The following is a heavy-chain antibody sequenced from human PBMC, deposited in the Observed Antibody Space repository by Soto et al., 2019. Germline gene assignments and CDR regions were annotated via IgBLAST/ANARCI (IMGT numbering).Heavy chain of an antibody. CDR1: GGSISSGGYS. J-gene: IGHJ4*02. Sequence: PSETLSLTCAVSGGSISSGGYSWSWIRQPPGKGLEWIGYIYHSGSTHYNPSLKSRVTISVDTSKNQFSLKLSSVTAADTAVYYCARRYGYSFDYWGQGTLVTVSS. CDR2: IYHSGST. V-gene: IGHV4-30-2*01. CDR3: ARRYGYSFDY. D-gene: IGHD1-1*01.